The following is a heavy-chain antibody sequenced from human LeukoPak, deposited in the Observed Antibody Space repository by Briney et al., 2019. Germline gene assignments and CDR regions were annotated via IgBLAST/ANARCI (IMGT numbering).Heavy chain of an antibody. CDR1: GYSFTSYW. V-gene: IGHV5-51*01. J-gene: IGHJ5*02. D-gene: IGHD1-1*01. CDR3: ARRSGRAAWSWFDP. Sequence: GESLKISCKGSGYSFTSYWIGWVRQMPGIGLEWMGIIYPADSDTRYNPSFQGQVTISADKSISTAYLQWSSLKASDTAMYYCARRSGRAAWSWFDPWGQGTLVTVSS. CDR2: IYPADSDT.